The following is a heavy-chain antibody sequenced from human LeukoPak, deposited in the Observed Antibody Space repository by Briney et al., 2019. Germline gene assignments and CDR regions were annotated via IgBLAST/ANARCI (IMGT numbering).Heavy chain of an antibody. D-gene: IGHD2-2*01. Sequence: SGGSLRLSCAASGFTFSSYSMNWVRQAPGKGLEWVSSISSSSSYIYYADSVKGRFTISRDNAKNSLYLQMNSLSAEDTAVYYCASSDIPVVPDNNWFDPWGQGTLVTVSS. CDR3: ASSDIPVVPDNNWFDP. V-gene: IGHV3-21*01. CDR2: ISSSSSYI. J-gene: IGHJ5*02. CDR1: GFTFSSYS.